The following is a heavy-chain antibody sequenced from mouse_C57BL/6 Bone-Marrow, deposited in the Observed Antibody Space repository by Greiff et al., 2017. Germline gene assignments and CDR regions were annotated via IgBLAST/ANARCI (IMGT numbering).Heavy chain of an antibody. Sequence: SGAELVRPGASVKLSCTASGFNIKDDYMHWVKQRPEQGLEWIGWIDPENGDTEYASKFQGKATITADTSSNTAYLQLSSLTSEDTAVYYCTTLGGYYFDYWGQGTTLTVSS. CDR1: GFNIKDDY. V-gene: IGHV14-4*01. D-gene: IGHD4-1*01. J-gene: IGHJ2*01. CDR3: TTLGGYYFDY. CDR2: IDPENGDT.